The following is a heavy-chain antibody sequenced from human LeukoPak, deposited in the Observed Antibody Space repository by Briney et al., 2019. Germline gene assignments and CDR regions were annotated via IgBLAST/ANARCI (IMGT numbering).Heavy chain of an antibody. J-gene: IGHJ4*02. CDR1: GFTFSDYG. CDR3: ARGVDYYENSGTIDY. V-gene: IGHV3-33*01. Sequence: GKFLRLSCTASGFTFSDYGMHWVRQPPGKGLEWVAIIWYDGSNKTYEDSVKGRFTISRDNSKNTLYLQMNSLRAEDTAVYYCARGVDYYENSGTIDYWGQGTLVTVSS. D-gene: IGHD3-22*01. CDR2: IWYDGSNK.